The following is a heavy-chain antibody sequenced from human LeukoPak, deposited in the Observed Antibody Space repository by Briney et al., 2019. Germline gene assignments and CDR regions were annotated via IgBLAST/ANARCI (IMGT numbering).Heavy chain of an antibody. CDR2: SFREESGK. Sequence: GGSLRLSCAGSGFTLAKFGMHWVRQAPGKGLEWVSTSFREESGKYYADSVKGRFTISRDNSKNTLYLQMDSLRSEDTAVYYCVEGGDSVGDYYGLCNYWGQGTQVTVSS. CDR1: GFTLAKFG. J-gene: IGHJ4*02. V-gene: IGHV3-NL1*01. D-gene: IGHD4-17*01. CDR3: VEGGDSVGDYYGLCNY.